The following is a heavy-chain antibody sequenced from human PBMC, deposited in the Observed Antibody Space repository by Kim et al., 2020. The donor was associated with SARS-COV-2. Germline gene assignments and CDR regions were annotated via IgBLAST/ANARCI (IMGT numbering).Heavy chain of an antibody. J-gene: IGHJ4*02. D-gene: IGHD5-12*01. V-gene: IGHV3-11*06. CDR3: ARDGRYGGYDTMGIYFDY. Sequence: KGRFTIARDNAKNSLYLQMNSLRAEDTAVYYCARDGRYGGYDTMGIYFDYWGQGNLVTVSS.